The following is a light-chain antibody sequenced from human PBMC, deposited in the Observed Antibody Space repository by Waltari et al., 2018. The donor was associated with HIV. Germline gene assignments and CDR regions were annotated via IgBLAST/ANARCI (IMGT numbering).Light chain of an antibody. Sequence: QSALTQPASVSGSPGQSITISCTGSSSDIGRSNHVSWYQQFPGKAPKLLITDVIRRPLGVSDRFSGSKSGNTASLTISGLQAEDEASYFCSSYSSVNTFVVFSGETKVTVL. CDR1: SSDIGRSNH. J-gene: IGLJ2*01. CDR2: DVI. V-gene: IGLV2-14*03. CDR3: SSYSSVNTFVV.